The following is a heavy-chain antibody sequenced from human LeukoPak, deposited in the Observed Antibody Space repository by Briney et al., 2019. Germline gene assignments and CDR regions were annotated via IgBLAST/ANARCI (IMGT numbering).Heavy chain of an antibody. Sequence: GRSLRLSCSASGFTFSNYAMHWVRQAPGKGLEYVSAISSNGGTTYYADSVKGRFTISRDNSKTTLYLQMSSLRAEDTAVYYCLTDRSWYSSSWYGRWNWFDPWGQGTLVTVSS. CDR1: GFTFSNYA. CDR2: ISSNGGTT. CDR3: LTDRSWYSSSWYGRWNWFDP. D-gene: IGHD6-13*01. V-gene: IGHV3-64D*06. J-gene: IGHJ5*02.